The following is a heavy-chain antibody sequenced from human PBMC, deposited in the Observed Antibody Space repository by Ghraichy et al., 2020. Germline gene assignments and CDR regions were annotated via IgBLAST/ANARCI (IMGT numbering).Heavy chain of an antibody. Sequence: SETLSLTCAVYGGSFSGYYWSWIRQPPGKGLEWIGEINHSGSTNYNPSLKSRVTISVDTSKNQFSLKLSSVTAADTAVYYCARGHGATRFIAALGYWGQGTLVTVSS. CDR1: GGSFSGYY. D-gene: IGHD6-6*01. V-gene: IGHV4-34*01. CDR3: ARGHGATRFIAALGY. J-gene: IGHJ4*02. CDR2: INHSGST.